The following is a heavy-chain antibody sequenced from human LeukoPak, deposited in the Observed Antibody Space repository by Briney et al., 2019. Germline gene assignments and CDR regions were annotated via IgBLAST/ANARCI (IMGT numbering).Heavy chain of an antibody. CDR2: INHSGST. D-gene: IGHD5-24*01. Sequence: SETLSLTCAVYGGSFSGYYWSWIRQPPGKGLEWIGEINHSGSTNYNPSLKSRVTISVDTSKNQFSLKLSSVTAADTAVYYCSWLQPDAFDIRGQGTMVTVSS. CDR3: SWLQPDAFDI. CDR1: GGSFSGYY. V-gene: IGHV4-34*01. J-gene: IGHJ3*02.